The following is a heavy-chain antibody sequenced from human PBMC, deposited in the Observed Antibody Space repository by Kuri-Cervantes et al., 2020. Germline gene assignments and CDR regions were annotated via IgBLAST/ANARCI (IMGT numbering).Heavy chain of an antibody. CDR1: SGSISSGTFY. D-gene: IGHD4-17*01. CDR3: AGLITVTTVLASRYYYYGMDV. J-gene: IGHJ6*02. CDR2: INYSGTT. Sequence: GSLRLSCAVSSGSISSGTFYWGWIRQPPGKGLEWIGNINYSGTTYYTPSLKSRVTISVDTSKNQFSLKLSSVTAADTAVYYCAGLITVTTVLASRYYYYGMDVWGQGTTVTSP. V-gene: IGHV4-39*07.